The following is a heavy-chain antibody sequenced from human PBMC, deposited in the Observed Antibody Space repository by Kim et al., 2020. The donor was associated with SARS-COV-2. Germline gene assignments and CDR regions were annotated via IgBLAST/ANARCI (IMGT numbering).Heavy chain of an antibody. CDR3: ARVYYGSGSLYYFDS. CDR1: GGSISSHDYY. CDR2: FYYSGGT. J-gene: IGHJ4*02. D-gene: IGHD3-10*01. V-gene: IGHV4-30-4*01. Sequence: SETLSLTCTVSGGSISSHDYYWSWIRQPPGKGLEWIGYFYYSGGTYYTPSLEGRVIISVEMSKNEFSLKLSSVTAADSAVYYCARVYYGSGSLYYFDSWGQGTLVTVSS.